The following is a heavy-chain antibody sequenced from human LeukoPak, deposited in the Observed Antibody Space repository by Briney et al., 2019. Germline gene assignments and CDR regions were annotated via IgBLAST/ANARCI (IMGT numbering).Heavy chain of an antibody. V-gene: IGHV1-18*01. J-gene: IGHJ4*02. CDR2: INAYNGNT. CDR1: GYTFTSYG. Sequence: SVKVSCKASGYTFTSYGISWVRQAPGQGLEWMGWINAYNGNTNYAQKLQGRVTMTTDTSTSTAYMELRSLRSDDTAVYYCARDLRDYYDSSATNSFDYWGQGTLVTVSS. D-gene: IGHD3-22*01. CDR3: ARDLRDYYDSSATNSFDY.